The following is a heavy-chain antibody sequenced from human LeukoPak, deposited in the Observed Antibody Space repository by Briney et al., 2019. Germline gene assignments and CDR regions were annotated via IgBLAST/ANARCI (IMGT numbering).Heavy chain of an antibody. J-gene: IGHJ4*02. D-gene: IGHD6-25*01. V-gene: IGHV4-59*01. CDR2: IYYSGST. Sequence: SETLSLTCTVTGGSISSYYWSWIRQPPGKGLEWIGYIYYSGSTNYNPSLKSRVTISRDTSKNQFSLKLTSVTTADTAVYYCARAGGVKTAALDLDYWGQGTLVTVSS. CDR3: ARAGGVKTAALDLDY. CDR1: GGSISSYY.